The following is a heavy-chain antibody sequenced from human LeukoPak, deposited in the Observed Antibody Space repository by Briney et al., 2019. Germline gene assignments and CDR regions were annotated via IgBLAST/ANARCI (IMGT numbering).Heavy chain of an antibody. J-gene: IGHJ4*02. D-gene: IGHD6-13*01. CDR1: GGSFSGYY. Sequence: PSETLSLTCAVYGGSFSGYYWSWIRQPPGKGLEWIGEINHSGSTNYNPSLTSRVTISVDTSKNQFSLKLSSVTAADTAVYYCASPGIADYWGQGTLVTVSS. CDR3: ASPGIADY. CDR2: INHSGST. V-gene: IGHV4-34*01.